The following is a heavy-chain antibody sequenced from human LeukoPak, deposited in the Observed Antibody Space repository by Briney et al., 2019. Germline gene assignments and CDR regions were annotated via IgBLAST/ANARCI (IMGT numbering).Heavy chain of an antibody. V-gene: IGHV6-1*01. CDR2: TNYRSKWYN. CDR1: GDSVSSNSAA. CDR3: ARGAGRFGQLLY. J-gene: IGHJ4*02. Sequence: SQTLSLTCAISGDSVSSNSAAWNWIRQSPSRGLEWLGRTNYRSKWYNDYAVSVKSRITINPDTSKNQFSLQLNSVTPEDTAMYYCARGAGRFGQLLYWGQGTLVTVSS. D-gene: IGHD3-10*01.